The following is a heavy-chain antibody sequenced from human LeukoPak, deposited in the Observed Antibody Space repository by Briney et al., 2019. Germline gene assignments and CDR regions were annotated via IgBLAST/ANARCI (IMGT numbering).Heavy chain of an antibody. Sequence: ASVKVSCKASGYTFTCYYMHWVRQAPGQGLEWMGWINPNSGGTNYAQKFQGRVTMTRATSISTAYMELSRLRSDDTAVYYCARDLPKYCGGGSCYRHAYWGQGTLVTVSS. CDR2: INPNSGGT. V-gene: IGHV1-2*02. J-gene: IGHJ4*02. CDR3: ARDLPKYCGGGSCYRHAY. D-gene: IGHD2-15*01. CDR1: GYTFTCYY.